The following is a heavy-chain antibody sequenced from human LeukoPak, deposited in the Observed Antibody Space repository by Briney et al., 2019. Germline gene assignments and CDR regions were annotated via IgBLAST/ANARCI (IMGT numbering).Heavy chain of an antibody. V-gene: IGHV4-34*01. Sequence: PSETLSLTCAVYGGSFSGYYWSWIRQPPGKGLEWIGEINHSGSTNYNPSLKSRVTISVDTSKNQFSLKLSSVTAADTAVYYCAKGSGTLIPYDAFDIWGQGTMVTVSS. CDR1: GGSFSGYY. CDR2: INHSGST. J-gene: IGHJ3*02. D-gene: IGHD3-10*01. CDR3: AKGSGTLIPYDAFDI.